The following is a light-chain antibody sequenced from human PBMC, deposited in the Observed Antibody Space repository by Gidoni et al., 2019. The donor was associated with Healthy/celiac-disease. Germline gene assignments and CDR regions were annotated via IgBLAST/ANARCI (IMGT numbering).Light chain of an antibody. CDR3: CSYAGTDIHYF. CDR2: DVN. V-gene: IGLV2-11*01. Sequence: QSALAQPRSVSGSPGHSVTISCTGPSSDVGSYTFGSWYQQHPVKAPTVVIFDVNQRPSGVPDRFSGSKSGATASLTISGLQADDEADYYCCSYAGTDIHYFFGTGTKVTVL. J-gene: IGLJ1*01. CDR1: SSDVGSYTF.